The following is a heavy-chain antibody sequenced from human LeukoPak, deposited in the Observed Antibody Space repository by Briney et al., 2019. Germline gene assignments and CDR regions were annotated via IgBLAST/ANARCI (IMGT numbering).Heavy chain of an antibody. CDR1: GYTFTGYF. D-gene: IGHD4-23*01. J-gene: IGHJ4*02. V-gene: IGHV1-2*02. CDR3: AREPHPVPGYGGDD. CDR2: INPKSGDS. Sequence: ASVKVSCKASGYTFTGYFIHWVRQASGQGLEWMGWINPKSGDSKSTQRFQGRVTVTRDTSTSTVYMELSSLRSEDTAVYYCAREPHPVPGYGGDDWGQGTLVTVSS.